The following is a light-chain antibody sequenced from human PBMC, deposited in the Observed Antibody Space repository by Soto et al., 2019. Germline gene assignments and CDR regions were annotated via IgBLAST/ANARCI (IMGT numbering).Light chain of an antibody. V-gene: IGKV3-20*01. CDR2: GAS. CDR3: QQYGSSGT. CDR1: QSVSTY. J-gene: IGKJ1*01. Sequence: DNVLTQSPDTLSLSPGDRATLSCRASQSVSTYLAWYQQKPGQAPRLLIYGASNRATGIPDRFSGSGSGTDFTLTISRLEPEDFAVYYCQQYGSSGTFGQGTKVDIK.